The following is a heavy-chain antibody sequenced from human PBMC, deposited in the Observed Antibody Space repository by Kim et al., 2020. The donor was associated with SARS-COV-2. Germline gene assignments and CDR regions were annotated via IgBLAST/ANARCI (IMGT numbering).Heavy chain of an antibody. CDR3: ATDYYDNSAYPDVSDF. CDR2: TNAYITNT. Sequence: ASVKVSCKASGYTFTSYGISWVRQAPGQGLEWMGWTNAYITNTKYTQKFQGRVTMTTDTSTSTAYMELRSLRSDDTAVYYCATDYYDNSAYPDVSDFWGQGTRVTVSS. CDR1: GYTFTSYG. J-gene: IGHJ3*01. V-gene: IGHV1-18*04. D-gene: IGHD3-22*01.